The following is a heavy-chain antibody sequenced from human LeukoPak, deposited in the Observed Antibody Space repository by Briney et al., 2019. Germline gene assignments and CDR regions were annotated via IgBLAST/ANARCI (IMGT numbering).Heavy chain of an antibody. D-gene: IGHD1-14*01. CDR1: GGSISRTSYY. CDR3: ASGSGYFFDY. J-gene: IGHJ4*02. Sequence: SETLSLTCTVSGGSISRTSYYWGWIRQPPGKGLEWIETFYYSGSTYYNPSLKSRVTISVDTSKNQFSLKLSSVTAADTAVYNCASGSGYFFDYWGQGTLVTVSS. CDR2: FYYSGST. V-gene: IGHV4-39*01.